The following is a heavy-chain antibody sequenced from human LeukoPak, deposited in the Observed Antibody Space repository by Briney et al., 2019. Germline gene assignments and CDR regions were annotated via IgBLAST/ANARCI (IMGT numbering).Heavy chain of an antibody. CDR1: GGSISSSNW. D-gene: IGHD5-18*01. J-gene: IGHJ4*02. V-gene: IGHV4-4*02. CDR3: ARDGVGYSYGFH. Sequence: PSETLPLTCAVSGGSISSSNWWSWVHPPPGKGLEWIGEIYHSGSTNYNPSLKSRVTISVDKSKNQFSLKLSSVTAADTAVYYCARDGVGYSYGFHWGQGTLVTVSS. CDR2: IYHSGST.